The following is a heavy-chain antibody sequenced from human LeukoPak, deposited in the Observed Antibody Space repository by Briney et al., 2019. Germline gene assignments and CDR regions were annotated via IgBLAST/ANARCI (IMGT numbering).Heavy chain of an antibody. CDR2: IYYSGNT. D-gene: IGHD3-22*01. J-gene: IGHJ4*01. V-gene: IGHV4-59*08. CDR1: GGSISSYY. Sequence: SETLSLTCTVSGGSISSYYWSWIRQPPGKGLEGIGYIYYSGNTNYHPSLKRRVTISVDTSKNQFSLKLSSVTAADTAVYYCARRNYYDTSGYQFDYWGHGTLVTVSS. CDR3: ARRNYYDTSGYQFDY.